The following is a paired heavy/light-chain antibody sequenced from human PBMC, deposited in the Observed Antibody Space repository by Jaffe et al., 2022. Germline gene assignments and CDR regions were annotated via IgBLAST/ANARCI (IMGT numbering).Light chain of an antibody. CDR2: IAS. J-gene: IGKJ2*01. CDR1: QSVSSSS. Sequence: EIVLTQSPGTLSLSPGERATLSCRASQSVSSSSLAWYQQKPGQAPRLLIYIASSRATGIPDRFSGSGSGTDFTLTISRLEPEDFAVYYCQQYGSSPYTFGQGTKLEIK. CDR3: QQYGSSPYT. V-gene: IGKV3-20*01.
Heavy chain of an antibody. CDR3: VIYNLDTVGMTDY. J-gene: IGHJ4*02. V-gene: IGHV4-34*01. D-gene: IGHD5-12*01. Sequence: QVQLQQWGAGLLKPSETLSLTCDVYGGSFSTYFCHWIRQPPGKGLEWIGDFTHSGITNYNPSLKSRVTISVNMSKKQLSLKMSSVTAADTAVYYCVIYNLDTVGMTDYWGQGTLVTVSS. CDR2: FTHSGIT. CDR1: GGSFSTYF.